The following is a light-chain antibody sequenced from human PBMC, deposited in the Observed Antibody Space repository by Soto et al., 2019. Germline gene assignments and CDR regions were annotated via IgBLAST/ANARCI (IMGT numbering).Light chain of an antibody. CDR2: KVS. V-gene: IGKV2-30*02. J-gene: IGKJ2*01. Sequence: DVVMTQAPLSLPVTLGQPASISCRSSQSLVHSDGNTHLNWFQQRPGQSPRRLIYKVSNRDSEVPDRFSGSGSGTDFTLKISRVEAEDAGVYYCVQGTHWPYTFGQGTKLEIK. CDR3: VQGTHWPYT. CDR1: QSLVHSDGNTH.